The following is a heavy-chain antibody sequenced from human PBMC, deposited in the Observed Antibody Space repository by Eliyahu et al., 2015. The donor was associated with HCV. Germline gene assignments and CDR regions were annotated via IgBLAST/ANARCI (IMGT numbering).Heavy chain of an antibody. D-gene: IGHD3-10*01. Sequence: EVQLVESGGGLVKPGGSLRLSCAASGFXFSSYSMNWVRQAPGKGLEWVSSISSSSSYIYYADSVKGRFTISRDNAKNSLYLQMNSLRAEDTAVYYCVTVRGVIIGLGQNWGQGTLVTVSS. CDR1: GFXFSSYS. CDR2: ISSSSSYI. J-gene: IGHJ4*02. V-gene: IGHV3-21*01. CDR3: VTVRGVIIGLGQN.